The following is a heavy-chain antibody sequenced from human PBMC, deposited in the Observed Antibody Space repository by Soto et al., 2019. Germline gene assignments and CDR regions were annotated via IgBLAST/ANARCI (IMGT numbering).Heavy chain of an antibody. CDR2: ISSSSSYT. J-gene: IGHJ4*02. CDR1: GFSFSDYY. CDR3: ARVKNGKDEIVDY. D-gene: IGHD2-8*01. V-gene: IGHV3-11*05. Sequence: QVQLVEAGGGLVKPGGSLRLSCAASGFSFSDYYMSWIRQAPGKGLEWVSYISSSSSYTNYADSVKGRFTISRDNAKNSLYLQMNSLRAEDTAVYYCARVKNGKDEIVDYWGQGTLVTVSS.